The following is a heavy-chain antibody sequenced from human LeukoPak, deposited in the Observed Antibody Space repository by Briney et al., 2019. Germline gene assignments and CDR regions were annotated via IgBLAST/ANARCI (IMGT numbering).Heavy chain of an antibody. V-gene: IGHV4-4*07. J-gene: IGHJ6*03. CDR1: GGSFSGYY. D-gene: IGHD6-13*01. CDR2: IYTSGST. Sequence: SETLSLTCAVYGGSFSGYYWSWIRQPAGKGLEWIGRIYTSGSTNYNPSLKSRVTISVDTSKNQFSLKLSSVTAADTAVYYCARDRSSPDPYYYYYYMDVWGKGTTVTVSS. CDR3: ARDRSSPDPYYYYYYMDV.